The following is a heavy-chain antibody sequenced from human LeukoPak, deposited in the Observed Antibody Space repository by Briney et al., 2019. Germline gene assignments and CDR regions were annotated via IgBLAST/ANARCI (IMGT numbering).Heavy chain of an antibody. CDR1: GFTFSSYW. J-gene: IGHJ4*02. CDR3: ARDGYNSGWYYFDY. CDR2: IKQDGSEK. Sequence: GGSLRLSCAASGFTFSSYWMGWVRQAPGKGLEWVANIKQDGSEKYYVDSVKGRFTISRDNAKNSLYLQMNSLRAEDTAVYYCARDGYNSGWYYFDYWGQGTLVTVSS. V-gene: IGHV3-7*01. D-gene: IGHD6-19*01.